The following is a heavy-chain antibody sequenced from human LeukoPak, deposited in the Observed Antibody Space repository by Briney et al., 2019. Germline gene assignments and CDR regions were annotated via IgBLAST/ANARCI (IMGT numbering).Heavy chain of an antibody. CDR3: ARDGALGYFDL. D-gene: IGHD3-3*02. Sequence: GGSLRLSCAASGFTFSTYGMHWVRQAPGKGLEWVAVIWYDGSNKYYTDSAKGRFTISRDDSKNTLYLQMNRLRAEDTAVYYRARDGALGYFDLWGRGTVVIVSA. J-gene: IGHJ2*01. CDR2: IWYDGSNK. V-gene: IGHV3-33*01. CDR1: GFTFSTYG.